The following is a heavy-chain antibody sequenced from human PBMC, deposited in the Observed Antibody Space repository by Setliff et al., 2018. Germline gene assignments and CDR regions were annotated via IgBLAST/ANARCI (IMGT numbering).Heavy chain of an antibody. D-gene: IGHD2-2*01. CDR1: GYTFTHFG. CDR3: ARFGGSCSSSSCYASDL. V-gene: IGHV1-18*01. Sequence: ASVKVSCKASGYTFTHFGFHWLRQAPGQGLEWMAMIITSTGKTSYAQKFQGRVTVTTDTYTGTGYMELRSLRSDDTAMYFCARFGGSCSSSSCYASDLWGQGTMVTVSS. J-gene: IGHJ3*01. CDR2: IITSTGKT.